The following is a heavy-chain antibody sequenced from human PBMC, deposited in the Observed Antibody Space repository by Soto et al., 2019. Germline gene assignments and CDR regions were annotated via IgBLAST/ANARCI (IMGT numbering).Heavy chain of an antibody. D-gene: IGHD3-22*01. CDR2: INHSRRV. Sequence: QVQLQQWGAGLLKPSETLSLTCAVYGGSFSGHSWTWIRQSPGKGLEWMGEINHSRRVNYSPSLTSRVTISLDTSKNPFCTTLSAVTAADTAMYYCSTRAYDTNGYYRFDPWGQGTMITVSS. V-gene: IGHV4-34*01. CDR1: GGSFSGHS. CDR3: STRAYDTNGYYRFDP. J-gene: IGHJ5*01.